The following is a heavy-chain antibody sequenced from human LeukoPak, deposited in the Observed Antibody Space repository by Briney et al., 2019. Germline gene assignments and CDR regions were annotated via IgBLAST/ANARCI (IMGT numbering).Heavy chain of an antibody. CDR2: IKQDGSEK. CDR1: GLTFSSHW. Sequence: GGSLRLSCAASGLTFSSHWMSWVRQAPGKGLEWVAKIKQDGSEKYYVDSVEGRFTISRDNAKNSLYLQMNSLRPEDTAVYYCARAPAAARPYYFDYWGQGTLVTVSS. V-gene: IGHV3-7*01. D-gene: IGHD6-6*01. CDR3: ARAPAAARPYYFDY. J-gene: IGHJ4*02.